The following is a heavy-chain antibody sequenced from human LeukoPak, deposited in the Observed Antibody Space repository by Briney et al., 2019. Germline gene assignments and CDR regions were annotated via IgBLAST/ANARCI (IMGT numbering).Heavy chain of an antibody. D-gene: IGHD6-13*01. CDR1: GGSISSYY. V-gene: IGHV4-59*01. Sequence: PSETLSLTCTVSGGSISSYYWSWIRQPPGKGLEWIGYIYYSGSTNYNPSLKSQVTISVDTSKNQFSLKLSSVTAADTAVYYCARWYSSSWYYFDYWGQGTLVTVSS. CDR2: IYYSGST. J-gene: IGHJ4*02. CDR3: ARWYSSSWYYFDY.